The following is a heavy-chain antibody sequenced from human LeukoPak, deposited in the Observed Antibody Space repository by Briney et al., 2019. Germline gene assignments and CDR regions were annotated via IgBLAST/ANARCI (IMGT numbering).Heavy chain of an antibody. CDR2: ISSSSSYI. J-gene: IGHJ4*02. CDR3: ARDWGGAG. D-gene: IGHD3-16*01. CDR1: GFTFSSYS. Sequence: RGGPLRLSCAASGFTFSSYSMNWVRKAPGKGLDSVSSISSSSSYIYYADSVKGRFTISRDNAKNSLYLQMNSLRAEDTAVYYRARDWGGAGWGQGTLVTVSS. V-gene: IGHV3-21*01.